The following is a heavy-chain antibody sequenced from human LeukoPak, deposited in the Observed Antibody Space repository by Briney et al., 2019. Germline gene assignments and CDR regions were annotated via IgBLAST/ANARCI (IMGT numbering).Heavy chain of an antibody. Sequence: SETLSHTCTVSGGSISSYYWSWIRQPAGKGLEWIGRIYTSGSTNYNPSLKSRVTMSVDTSKNQFSLKLSSVTAADTAVYYCARDIRERYCSSTSCPRGFDPWGQGTLVTVSS. CDR1: GGSISSYY. V-gene: IGHV4-4*07. CDR3: ARDIRERYCSSTSCPRGFDP. CDR2: IYTSGST. J-gene: IGHJ5*02. D-gene: IGHD2-2*01.